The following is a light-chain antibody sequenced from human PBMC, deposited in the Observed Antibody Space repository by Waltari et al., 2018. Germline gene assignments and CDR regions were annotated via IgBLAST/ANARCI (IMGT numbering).Light chain of an antibody. V-gene: IGLV10-54*04. Sequence: QAELTQPPSVSKGLRQTATLPCSGNSKNVGEAGASWLQQHQGHPPKVLSYRNTHRPSGVSERFSASRSGNTASLTISGLQPEDEADYYCSAWDGSLNTWLFGGGTKLTVL. CDR1: SKNVGEAG. CDR2: RNT. CDR3: SAWDGSLNTWL. J-gene: IGLJ3*02.